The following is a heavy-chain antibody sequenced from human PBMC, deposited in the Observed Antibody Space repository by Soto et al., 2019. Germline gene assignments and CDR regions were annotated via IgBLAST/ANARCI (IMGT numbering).Heavy chain of an antibody. J-gene: IGHJ6*02. D-gene: IGHD2-15*01. CDR2: INHSGST. Sequence: SETLSLTCAVYGGSFSGYYWSWIRQPPGKGLEWIGEINHSGSTNYNPSLKSRVTISVDTSKNQFSLKLSSVTAADTAVYYCASTPLNYYYYGMDVWGQGTTVTVSS. V-gene: IGHV4-34*01. CDR1: GGSFSGYY. CDR3: ASTPLNYYYYGMDV.